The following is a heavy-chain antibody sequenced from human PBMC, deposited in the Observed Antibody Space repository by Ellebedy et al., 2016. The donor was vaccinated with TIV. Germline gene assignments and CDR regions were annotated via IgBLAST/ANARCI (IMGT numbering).Heavy chain of an antibody. D-gene: IGHD6-13*01. CDR1: GFTFRDYW. Sequence: GESLKISXAASGFTFRDYWMSWVRQAPGKGLEWVANIKQDGGQQYYVDSVKGRFTISRDNGKHSLYLQMNSLRAEDTAVYYCVRAIGAAGSAWGQGTLVTVSS. V-gene: IGHV3-7*01. J-gene: IGHJ4*02. CDR2: IKQDGGQQ. CDR3: VRAIGAAGSA.